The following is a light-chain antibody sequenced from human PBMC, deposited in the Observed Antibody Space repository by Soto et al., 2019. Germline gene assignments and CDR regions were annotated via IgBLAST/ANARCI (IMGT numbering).Light chain of an antibody. CDR2: DAS. V-gene: IGKV1-6*01. CDR1: QDIRNN. CDR3: QQVNVYPST. J-gene: IGKJ4*01. Sequence: AIQMTQSPSSLSASVGDRVTITCRASQDIRNNLGWYQQKPGKAPNLLIYDASTLHSGVPSRFSGGGSGTDFTLTISSLQPEDFATYYCQQVNVYPSTFGGGTKVDI.